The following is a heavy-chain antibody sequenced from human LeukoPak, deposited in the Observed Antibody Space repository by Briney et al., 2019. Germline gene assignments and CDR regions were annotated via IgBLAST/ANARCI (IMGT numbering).Heavy chain of an antibody. Sequence: SVKVSCKASGGTFSSYAISWVRQAPGQGLEWMGRIIPILGIANYAQKFQGRVTITADKSTSTAYMELSSLRSEDTAVYYCARDGADGDYVGYYFDYWGQGTLVTVSS. CDR2: IIPILGIA. J-gene: IGHJ4*02. CDR1: GGTFSSYA. D-gene: IGHD4-17*01. CDR3: ARDGADGDYVGYYFDY. V-gene: IGHV1-69*04.